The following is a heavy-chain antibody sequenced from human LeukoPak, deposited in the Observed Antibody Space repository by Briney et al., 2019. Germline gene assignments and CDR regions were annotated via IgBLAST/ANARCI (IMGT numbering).Heavy chain of an antibody. CDR2: INPNSGGT. CDR1: GYTFTSYY. V-gene: IGHV1-2*02. J-gene: IGHJ4*02. CDR3: ARDRYYYDSSGTGGY. D-gene: IGHD3-22*01. Sequence: ASVKVSCKASGYTFTSYYMHWVRQAPGQGLEWMGWINPNSGGTNYAQKFQGRVTMTRDTSISTAYMELSRLRSDDTAVYYCARDRYYYDSSGTGGYWGQGTLVTVSS.